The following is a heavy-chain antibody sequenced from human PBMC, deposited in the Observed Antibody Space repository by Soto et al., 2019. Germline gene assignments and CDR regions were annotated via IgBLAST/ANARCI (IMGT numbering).Heavy chain of an antibody. J-gene: IGHJ6*02. CDR3: ARVDYYGSGYYGMDV. CDR2: IYYSGST. V-gene: IGHV4-59*01. CDR1: GGSISSYY. Sequence: PSETLSLTCTVSGGSISSYYWSWIRQPPGKGLEWIGYIYYSGSTNYNPSLKSRVTISVDTSKNQFSLKLSSVTAADTAVYYCARVDYYGSGYYGMDVWGQGTTVTVS. D-gene: IGHD3-10*01.